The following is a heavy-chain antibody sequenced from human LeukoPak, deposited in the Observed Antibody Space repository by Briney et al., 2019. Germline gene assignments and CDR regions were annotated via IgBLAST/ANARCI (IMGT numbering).Heavy chain of an antibody. CDR3: ATLSDIVVVPAASFDY. CDR1: GYTFTSYG. J-gene: IGHJ4*02. D-gene: IGHD2-2*01. V-gene: IGHV1-18*01. Sequence: ASVKVSCKASGYTFTSYGISWVRQAPGQGLEWMGWISAYNGNTNYAQKLQGRVTMTTDTSTSTAYMELSSLRSEDTAVYYCATLSDIVVVPAASFDYWGQGTLVTVSS. CDR2: ISAYNGNT.